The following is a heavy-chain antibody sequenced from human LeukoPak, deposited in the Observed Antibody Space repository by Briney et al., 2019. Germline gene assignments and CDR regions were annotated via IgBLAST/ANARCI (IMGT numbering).Heavy chain of an antibody. CDR2: ISAYNGNT. CDR3: ARDNSVEDTAWWFDP. Sequence: VASVKVSCKASGYTFTSYGISWVRQAPGQGLEWMGWISAYNGNTNYAQKLQGRVTMTTDTSTSTDYMELSSLRSEDTAVYYCARDNSVEDTAWWFDPWGQGTLVTVSS. J-gene: IGHJ5*02. CDR1: GYTFTSYG. V-gene: IGHV1-18*01. D-gene: IGHD2-15*01.